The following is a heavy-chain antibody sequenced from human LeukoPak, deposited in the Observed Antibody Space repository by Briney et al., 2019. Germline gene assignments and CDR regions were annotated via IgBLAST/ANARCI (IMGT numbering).Heavy chain of an antibody. J-gene: IGHJ4*02. CDR1: GFTFSSYS. Sequence: GGSLRLSCAASGFTFSSYSMNWVRQAPGKGLEWVSYISSSSTIYYADSVKGRFTISRDNAKNSLYLQMNSLRAEDTAVYYCARDSYYDILTGYYRGEKIDYWGQGTLVTVSS. CDR3: ARDSYYDILTGYYRGEKIDY. D-gene: IGHD3-9*01. CDR2: ISSSSTI. V-gene: IGHV3-48*01.